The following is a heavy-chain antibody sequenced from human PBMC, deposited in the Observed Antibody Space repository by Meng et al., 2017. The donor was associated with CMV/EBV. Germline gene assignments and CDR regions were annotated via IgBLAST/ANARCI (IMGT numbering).Heavy chain of an antibody. CDR1: GGSISSYY. Sequence: VPPQESGAGRVTPSDTLPLTCTVSGGSISSYYWSWFRQPAGKGMEWFGRINPSGRTNYNPSLKSRVTMSVDTSKNQFSLKLSSVTAADTAVYYCARSMVVAGDWFDPWGQGTLVTVSS. CDR3: ARSMVVAGDWFDP. V-gene: IGHV4-4*07. J-gene: IGHJ5*02. CDR2: INPSGRT. D-gene: IGHD2-15*01.